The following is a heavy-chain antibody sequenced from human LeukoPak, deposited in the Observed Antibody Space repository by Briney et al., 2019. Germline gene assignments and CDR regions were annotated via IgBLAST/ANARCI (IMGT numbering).Heavy chain of an antibody. Sequence: GGSLRLSCAASEFSFSTYNMNWVRQAPGKGLEWVSAISGSGGSTYYADSVKGRFTISRDNSKNTLYLQMNSLRAEDTAVYYCAKDRYTGAYYDFWSGQLDAFDIWGQGTMVTVSS. J-gene: IGHJ3*02. D-gene: IGHD3-3*01. CDR3: AKDRYTGAYYDFWSGQLDAFDI. CDR2: ISGSGGST. V-gene: IGHV3-23*01. CDR1: EFSFSTYN.